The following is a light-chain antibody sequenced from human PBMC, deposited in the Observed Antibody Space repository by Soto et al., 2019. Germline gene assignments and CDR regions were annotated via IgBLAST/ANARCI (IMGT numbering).Light chain of an antibody. CDR1: SSDVGGYNY. J-gene: IGLJ1*01. CDR2: EVS. CDR3: CSYAGSFTDV. V-gene: IGLV2-14*01. Sequence: QSALTQPASVSGSPGQSITISCTGTSSDVGGYNYVSWYQQHPGKAPKLMIYEVSNRPSGVSNRFSGSKSGNTASLTISGLQAEDEADYYCCSYAGSFTDVFGSGTKVTVL.